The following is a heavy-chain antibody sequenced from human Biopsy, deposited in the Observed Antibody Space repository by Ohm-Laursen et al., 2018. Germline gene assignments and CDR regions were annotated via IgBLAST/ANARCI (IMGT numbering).Heavy chain of an antibody. CDR1: GGSISSDW. Sequence: SDTLSLTCTVSGGSISSDWWSWIRQPPGQGLEWIGHVYFSGTTTYNPSLRSRVTISVDTSMNQISLRLQSVTAADTAIYYCSRATNSTGWPCYYFYGMDIWGQGTTVTVSS. D-gene: IGHD2/OR15-2a*01. V-gene: IGHV4-59*07. J-gene: IGHJ6*02. CDR2: VYFSGTT. CDR3: SRATNSTGWPCYYFYGMDI.